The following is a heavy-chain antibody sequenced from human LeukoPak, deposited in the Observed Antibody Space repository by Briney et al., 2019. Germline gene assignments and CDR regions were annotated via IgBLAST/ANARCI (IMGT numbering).Heavy chain of an antibody. CDR3: AKALGWSGTYNYYFDY. V-gene: IGHV1-2*02. CDR2: INPNSGGT. J-gene: IGHJ4*02. CDR1: GYTFAAYY. Sequence: ASVKVSCKASGYTFAAYYVHWVRQAPGQGLEWMGWINPNSGGTNYVQKFQGRVTLTRDTSISTAYMELSSLRSDDTAVYYCAKALGWSGTYNYYFDYWGQGTLVTVSS. D-gene: IGHD3-10*01.